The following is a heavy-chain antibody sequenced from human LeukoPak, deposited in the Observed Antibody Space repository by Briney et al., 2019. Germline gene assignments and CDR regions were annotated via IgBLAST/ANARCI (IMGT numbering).Heavy chain of an antibody. V-gene: IGHV1-8*01. J-gene: IGHJ6*03. Sequence: ASVKVSCKASGNTFTSYDINWVRQATGQGLEWMGWMNPNSGNTGYAQKFQGRVTMTRDTSISTAYMELSRLRSDDTAVYYCARGAPTIFGVAYYYYMDVWGKGTTVTVSS. CDR3: ARGAPTIFGVAYYYYMDV. D-gene: IGHD3-3*01. CDR1: GNTFTSYD. CDR2: MNPNSGNT.